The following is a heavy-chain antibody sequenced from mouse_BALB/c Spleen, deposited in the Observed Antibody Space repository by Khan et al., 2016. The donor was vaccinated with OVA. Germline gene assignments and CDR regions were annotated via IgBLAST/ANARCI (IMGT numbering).Heavy chain of an antibody. D-gene: IGHD2-14*01. CDR1: GFDFSRYW. Sequence: EVKLLESGGGLVQPGGSLKLSCAASGFDFSRYWMSWVRQAPGKGLEWIGEINPDSSTINYTPSLKDKFIISRDNAKNTLYLQMSKVRSEDTALYYGARPYRYDGRAWFAYWGQGTLGTVSA. CDR3: ARPYRYDGRAWFAY. CDR2: INPDSSTI. V-gene: IGHV4-1*02. J-gene: IGHJ3*01.